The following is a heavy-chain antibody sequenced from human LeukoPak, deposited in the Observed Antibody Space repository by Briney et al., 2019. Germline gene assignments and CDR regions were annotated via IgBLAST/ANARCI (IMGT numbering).Heavy chain of an antibody. CDR2: IYYSGYT. V-gene: IGHV4-61*05. CDR3: ARETSQKGAHYMDV. J-gene: IGHJ6*03. Sequence: SETLSLTCTVSGGSISTSNYYWGWIRQPPGKGLEWIGNIYYSGYTTYSPSLRSRVTISVDTSKNQFSLKLSSVTAADTAVYYCARETSQKGAHYMDVWGKGTTITISS. CDR1: GGSISTSNYY. D-gene: IGHD3-16*01.